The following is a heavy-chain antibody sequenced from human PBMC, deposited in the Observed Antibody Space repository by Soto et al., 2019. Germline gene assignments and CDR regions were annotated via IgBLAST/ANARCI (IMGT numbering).Heavy chain of an antibody. J-gene: IGHJ4*02. D-gene: IGHD6-13*01. CDR3: ASIDSS. Sequence: PSETLSLTCTVSGGSINIYTHYWAWIRQPPGKGLEWIGNIYYSGTTYYNPSLKSRVTISVDNSKNTLYLQMNSLRAEDTAVYYCASIDSSWGQGTLVTVSS. CDR1: GGSINIYTHY. V-gene: IGHV4-39*07. CDR2: IYYSGTT.